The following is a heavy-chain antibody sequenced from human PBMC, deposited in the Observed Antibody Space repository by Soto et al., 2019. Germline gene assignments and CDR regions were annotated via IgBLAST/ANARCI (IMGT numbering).Heavy chain of an antibody. CDR3: ARETYSGSLYDY. J-gene: IGHJ4*02. CDR1: GYTFPSYY. V-gene: IGHV1-46*01. D-gene: IGHD1-26*01. Sequence: ASVKVSCKAPGYTFPSYYMHWVRQAPGQGLEWMGIINPSGGSTSYAQKFQGRVTMTRDTSTSTVYMELSSLRSEDTAVYYCARETYSGSLYDYWGQGTLVTVSS. CDR2: INPSGGST.